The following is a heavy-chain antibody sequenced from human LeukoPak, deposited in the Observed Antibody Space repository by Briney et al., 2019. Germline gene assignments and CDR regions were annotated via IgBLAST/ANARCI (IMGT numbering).Heavy chain of an antibody. CDR1: GGSISRNY. J-gene: IGHJ4*02. V-gene: IGHV3-66*04. CDR2: IYTDDTT. D-gene: IGHD3-3*01. CDR3: ARLRTALEWSYFDC. Sequence: ETLSLTCTVSGGSISRNYWNWVRQAPGKGLEWVSLIYTDDTTYYADSVKGRFTFSRDNSKNTLYLQMNSLRAEDTAVYYCARLRTALEWSYFDCWGQGTLVTVSS.